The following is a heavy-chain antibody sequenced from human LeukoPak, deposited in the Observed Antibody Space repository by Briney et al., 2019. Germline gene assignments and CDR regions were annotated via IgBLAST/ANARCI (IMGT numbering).Heavy chain of an antibody. Sequence: SVKVSCKASGGTFSSYAISWVRQAPGQGLEWMGGIIPIFGTANYAQKFQGRVTITADESTSTAYMELSSLRSEDTAVYYCAKALWYRSGWYGFDYWGQGTLVTVSS. J-gene: IGHJ4*02. CDR3: AKALWYRSGWYGFDY. D-gene: IGHD6-19*01. V-gene: IGHV1-69*13. CDR2: IIPIFGTA. CDR1: GGTFSSYA.